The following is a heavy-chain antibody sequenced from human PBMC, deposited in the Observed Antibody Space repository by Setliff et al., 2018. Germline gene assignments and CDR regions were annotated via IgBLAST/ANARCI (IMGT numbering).Heavy chain of an antibody. CDR2: IQNGGNT. Sequence: LSLTCTVSGDSISRYYWSWIRQPPGKGLEWIGYIQNGGNTKYNPSLGSRITMSVDTSKNQFSLKLSSVTAADTAVYYCATTTLGRYCSGGNCYFGYWSQGTLVTVSS. CDR1: GDSISRYY. V-gene: IGHV4-59*03. D-gene: IGHD2-15*01. J-gene: IGHJ4*02. CDR3: ATTTLGRYCSGGNCYFGY.